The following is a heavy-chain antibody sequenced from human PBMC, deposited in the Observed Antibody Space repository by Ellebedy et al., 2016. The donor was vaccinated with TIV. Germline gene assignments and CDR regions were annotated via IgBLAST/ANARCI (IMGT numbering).Heavy chain of an antibody. J-gene: IGHJ6*03. V-gene: IGHV4-34*01. Sequence: MPSETLSLTCAVYGGSLSGYYWSWIRQPPGKGLEWIGEINDSGRTNHNPSLKSRVTISVDLSKNRFSLKMTSVTAADTAVYFCARGHRRVDSSGWSYHYSYMDVWGKGTTVTVSS. CDR2: INDSGRT. CDR3: ARGHRRVDSSGWSYHYSYMDV. D-gene: IGHD6-19*01. CDR1: GGSLSGYY.